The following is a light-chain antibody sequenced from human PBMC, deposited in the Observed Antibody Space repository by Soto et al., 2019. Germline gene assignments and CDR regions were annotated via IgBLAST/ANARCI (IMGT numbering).Light chain of an antibody. V-gene: IGKV1-16*01. CDR1: QTIYTY. CDR2: AAS. J-gene: IGKJ4*01. Sequence: DIQMTQSPSSLSASVGDRVTITCRASQTIYTYLHWYQQKPGKAPKLLIYAASSLQTGVPSRFSGSGSGTEFTLTISSLQPDDFAAYYCQQYNSYALTFGGGTKVDIK. CDR3: QQYNSYALT.